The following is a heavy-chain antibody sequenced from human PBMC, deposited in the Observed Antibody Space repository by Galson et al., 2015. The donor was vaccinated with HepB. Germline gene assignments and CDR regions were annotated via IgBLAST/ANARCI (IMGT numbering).Heavy chain of an antibody. CDR2: ITGGGERT. CDR1: GFRFTNYS. D-gene: IGHD7-27*01. V-gene: IGHV3-23*01. Sequence: SLRLSCATSGFRFTNYSMSWVRQAPGKGLQWVSAITGGGERTYYADSVKGRFTTSRDSSSNTVFLLMTSLRADDTAVYYCAKVPILGTLPLFFVSLVRVTSSRRRSKNKVCLRSASLRVDDTAGYYLAKGAVLGATPHYLDDLGQGTLVTVSS. J-gene: IGHJ4*02. CDR3: AKVPILGTLPLFFVSLVRVTSSRRRSKNKVCLRSASLRVDDTAGYYLAKGAVLGATPHYLDD.